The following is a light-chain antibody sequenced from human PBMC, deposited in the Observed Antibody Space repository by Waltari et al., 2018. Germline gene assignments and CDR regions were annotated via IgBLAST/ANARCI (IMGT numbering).Light chain of an antibody. J-gene: IGLJ1*01. CDR1: NSGSYS. CDR3: HVWHAALDPGV. V-gene: IGLV3-21*02. CDR2: DDS. Sequence: SYVVTQPPSVSVAPGETARITCGGGNSGSYSEHWYQQRPGQAPILLVRDDSDRPSGIPDRFSGFNAGNTATLTISRVEAGDEADYYCHVWHAALDPGVFGSGTEVTVL.